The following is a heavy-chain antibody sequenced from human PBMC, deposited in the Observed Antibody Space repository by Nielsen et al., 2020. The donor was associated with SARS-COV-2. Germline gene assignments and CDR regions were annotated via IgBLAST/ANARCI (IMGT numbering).Heavy chain of an antibody. CDR2: IYYSGST. Sequence: SETLSLTCTVSGGSISSSSYYWGWIRQPPGKGLEWIGSIYYSGSTYYNPSLKSRVTISVDTSKNQFSLKLSTVTAADTAMYYCARSLAYCGGSSCYFNALSSYYGMDVWGQGTTVTVSS. V-gene: IGHV4-39*01. D-gene: IGHD2-21*01. J-gene: IGHJ6*02. CDR3: ARSLAYCGGSSCYFNALSSYYGMDV. CDR1: GGSISSSSYY.